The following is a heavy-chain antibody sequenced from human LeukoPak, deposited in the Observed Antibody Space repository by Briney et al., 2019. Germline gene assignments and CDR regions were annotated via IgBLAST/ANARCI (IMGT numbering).Heavy chain of an antibody. V-gene: IGHV3-23*01. CDR2: ISGSAGNT. D-gene: IGHD3-3*01. CDR1: GFTFSSYA. Sequence: GGSLRLSCAASGFTFSSYAMSWVRQAPGKGLEWVSGISGSAGNTYFVDSVKGRFTISRDNAKNTLYLQMNSLRAEDTAVYYCARDSITIFGVANYDYWGQGTLVTVSS. J-gene: IGHJ4*02. CDR3: ARDSITIFGVANYDY.